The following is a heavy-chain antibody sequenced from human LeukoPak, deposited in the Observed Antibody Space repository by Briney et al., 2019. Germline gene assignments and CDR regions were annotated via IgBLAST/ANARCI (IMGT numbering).Heavy chain of an antibody. J-gene: IGHJ4*02. V-gene: IGHV3-30-3*01. CDR2: ISYEGSVK. D-gene: IGHD2-15*01. CDR1: GFIFSVYS. Sequence: GGSLRLSCEASGFIFSVYSMHWVCQAPGKGLEWVALISYEGSVKFYAPSVKGRFTFSRDNSKNMLYLEMDNLRGNDTAVYYCARGISSSWTTFDLWGQGTVVTVSS. CDR3: ARGISSSWTTFDL.